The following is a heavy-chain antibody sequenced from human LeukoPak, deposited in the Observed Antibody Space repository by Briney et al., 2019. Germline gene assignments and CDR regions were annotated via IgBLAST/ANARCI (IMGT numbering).Heavy chain of an antibody. J-gene: IGHJ5*02. CDR1: GYTFTSYY. D-gene: IGHD3-22*01. CDR3: AREDYDSSGYYFSWFDP. CDR2: INPSGGST. V-gene: IGHV1-46*01. Sequence: ASVKVSCKASGYTFTSYYMHWVRQAPGQGLEWMGIINPSGGSTSYAQKFQGRVTMTRHTSTSTVYMELSSLRSEDTAVYYCAREDYDSSGYYFSWFDPWGQGTLVTVSS.